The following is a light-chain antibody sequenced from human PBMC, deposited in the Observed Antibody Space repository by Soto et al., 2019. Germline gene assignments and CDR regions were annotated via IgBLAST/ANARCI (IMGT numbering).Light chain of an antibody. J-gene: IGKJ4*01. Sequence: AIQLTQSPSSLSASVGDRVTITCRASQAISTLLAWYQQKPGRAPKLLIFDASGLETGVPSRFSGRGSGGDFTLTISSLQTEDGATYDCQQFYDYPLTVGGGTKVEIK. V-gene: IGKV1D-13*01. CDR1: QAISTL. CDR3: QQFYDYPLT. CDR2: DAS.